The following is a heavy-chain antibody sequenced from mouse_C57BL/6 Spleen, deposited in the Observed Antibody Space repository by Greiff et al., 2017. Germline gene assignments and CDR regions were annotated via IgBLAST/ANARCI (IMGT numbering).Heavy chain of an antibody. D-gene: IGHD1-1*01. J-gene: IGHJ4*01. V-gene: IGHV1-53*01. CDR2: INPSTGGP. CDR3: ARPITTVVARFAVDN. CDR1: GYTFTSYW. Sequence: QVQLQQPGTELVKPGASVTLSCKASGYTFTSYWMHWVKQRPGQGLEWIGTINPSTGGPNDNETCKSKATLTVDKSSRTAYMQLSSLTSEDSAVYYCARPITTVVARFAVDNWGKGTSVTVSS.